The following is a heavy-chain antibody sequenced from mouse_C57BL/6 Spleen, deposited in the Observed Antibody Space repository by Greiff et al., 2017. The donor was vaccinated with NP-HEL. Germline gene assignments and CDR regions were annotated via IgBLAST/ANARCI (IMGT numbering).Heavy chain of an antibody. CDR3: ARKRIGGGSSYRYFDY. Sequence: VQLQQSGPELVKPGASVKIPCKASGYTFTDYNMDWVKQSHGKSLEWIGDINPNNGGTIYNQKFKGKATLTVDKSSSTAYMELRSLTSEDTAVYYCARKRIGGGSSYRYFDYWGQGTTLTVSS. CDR1: GYTFTDYN. J-gene: IGHJ2*01. CDR2: INPNNGGT. D-gene: IGHD1-1*01. V-gene: IGHV1-18*01.